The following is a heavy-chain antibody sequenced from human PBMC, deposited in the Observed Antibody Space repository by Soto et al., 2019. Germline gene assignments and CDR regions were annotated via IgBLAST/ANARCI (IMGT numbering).Heavy chain of an antibody. D-gene: IGHD3-3*01. CDR3: AMGAIFGVVIIPSTTNLVDY. V-gene: IGHV3-23*01. CDR1: GFTFSSYA. J-gene: IGHJ4*02. CDR2: ISGSGGST. Sequence: GGSLRLSCAASGFTFSSYAMGWVRQAPGKGLEWVSAISGSGGSTYYADSVKGRFTISRDNSKNTLYLQMNSLRAEDTAVYYCAMGAIFGVVIIPSTTNLVDYWGQGTLVTVSS.